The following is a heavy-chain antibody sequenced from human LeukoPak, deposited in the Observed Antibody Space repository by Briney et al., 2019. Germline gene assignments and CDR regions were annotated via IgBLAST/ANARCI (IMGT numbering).Heavy chain of an antibody. Sequence: PGGSLRLSCAASGFAFSSYGMHWVRQAPGKGLEWVAVISYDGSNQYYADSVKGRFTISRDNSKNTLYLQMNSLRAEDTAVYYCAKDYSSGWSAEYFQHWGQGTLVTVSS. V-gene: IGHV3-30*18. CDR3: AKDYSSGWSAEYFQH. D-gene: IGHD6-19*01. CDR2: ISYDGSNQ. J-gene: IGHJ1*01. CDR1: GFAFSSYG.